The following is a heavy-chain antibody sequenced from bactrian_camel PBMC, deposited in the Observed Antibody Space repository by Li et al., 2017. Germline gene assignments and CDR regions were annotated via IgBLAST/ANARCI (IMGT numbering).Heavy chain of an antibody. J-gene: IGHJ4*01. D-gene: IGHD5*01. CDR3: AVLSQFNHCRGVLVGIWQQYAS. CDR2: NYAPGSRT. CDR1: YTSSRNC. V-gene: IGHV3S1*01. Sequence: LVESGGGSVQAGGSLRLSCRYTSSRNCMAWLRQAPGKEREGVAVNYAPGSRTYYADSVKARFSISQDNARNTLYLQFDSLQPEDTAMYYCAVLSQFNHCRGVLVGIWQQYASWGQGTQVTVS.